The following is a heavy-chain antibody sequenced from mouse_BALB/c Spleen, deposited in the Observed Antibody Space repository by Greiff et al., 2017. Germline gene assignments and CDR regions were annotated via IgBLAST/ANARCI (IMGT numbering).Heavy chain of an antibody. CDR1: GFTFTDYY. D-gene: IGHD1-1*01. V-gene: IGHV7-3*02. J-gene: IGHJ2*01. Sequence: EVQLVESGGGLVQPGGSLRLSCATSGFTFTDYYMSWVRQPPGKALEWLGFIRNKANGYTTEYSASVKGRFTISRDNSRSILYLQMNTLRAEDSATYYCARDRDYYGSSNYFDYWGQGTTLTVSS. CDR2: IRNKANGYTT. CDR3: ARDRDYYGSSNYFDY.